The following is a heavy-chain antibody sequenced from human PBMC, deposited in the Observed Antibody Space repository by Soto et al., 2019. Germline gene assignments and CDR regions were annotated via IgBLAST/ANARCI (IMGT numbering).Heavy chain of an antibody. CDR3: ARGVPAAIGNFDY. CDR1: GGSISSYY. J-gene: IGHJ4*02. V-gene: IGHV4-59*08. CDR2: IYYSGST. D-gene: IGHD2-2*01. Sequence: SETLSLTCTVSGGSISSYYWSWIRQPPGKGLEWIGYIYYSGSTNYNPSLKSRVTISVDTSKNQFSLKLSSVTAADTAVYYCARGVPAAIGNFDYWGQGTLVTSPQ.